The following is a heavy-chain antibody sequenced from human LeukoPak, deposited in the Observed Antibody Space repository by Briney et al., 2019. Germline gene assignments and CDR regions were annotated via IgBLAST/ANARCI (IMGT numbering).Heavy chain of an antibody. CDR1: GGSISSSSYY. V-gene: IGHV4-39*07. J-gene: IGHJ6*02. Sequence: PSETLSLTCTVSGGSISSSSYYWGWIRQPPGKGLEWIGSIYYSGSTYYNPSLKSRVTISVDTSKNQFSLKLSSVTAADTAVYYCARGSKGYSGYDLYYYYGMDVWGQGTTVTVSS. CDR2: IYYSGST. CDR3: ARGSKGYSGYDLYYYYGMDV. D-gene: IGHD5-12*01.